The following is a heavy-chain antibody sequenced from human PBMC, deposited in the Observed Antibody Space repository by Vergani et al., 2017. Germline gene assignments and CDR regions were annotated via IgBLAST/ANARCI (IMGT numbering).Heavy chain of an antibody. V-gene: IGHV3-30*02. CDR2: IRYDGAKK. D-gene: IGHD1-26*01. Sequence: VHLVESGGGLVQPGRSLRLSCSGSGFTLGDYAMTWVRQAPGKGLEWVAFIRYDGAKKYYGDSVKGRCTISRDNSKNTLYLQVNSLRTEDSAVYYCASSGTYGEDYFDYWGQGALVNVSS. CDR3: ASSGTYGEDYFDY. CDR1: GFTLGDYA. J-gene: IGHJ4*02.